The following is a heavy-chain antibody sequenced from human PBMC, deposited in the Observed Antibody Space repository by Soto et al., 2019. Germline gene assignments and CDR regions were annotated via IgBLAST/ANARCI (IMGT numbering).Heavy chain of an antibody. CDR2: IKSKTDGGTT. V-gene: IGHV3-15*01. CDR3: TTDHAIAVAVY. CDR1: GFTFSNAW. Sequence: GGSLRLSCAASGFTFSNAWMSWVRQAPGKGLEWVGRIKSKTDGGTTDYAAPGKGRFTISRDDSKNTLYLKMNSLKTEDTAVYYCTTDHAIAVAVYWGQGTLVTVSS. D-gene: IGHD6-19*01. J-gene: IGHJ4*02.